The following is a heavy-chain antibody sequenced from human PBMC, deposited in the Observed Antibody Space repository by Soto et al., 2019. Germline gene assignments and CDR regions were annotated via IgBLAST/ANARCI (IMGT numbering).Heavy chain of an antibody. Sequence: QVQLVQSGAEVKKPGSSVKVSCKASGGTFSSYAISWVRQAPGQGLEWMGGIIPIFGTANYAQKFQGRVTITADESTSTAYRELSSLRSEDTAVYYCARDLGYCSGGSCSKYYYYYYGMDVWGQGTTVTVSS. CDR1: GGTFSSYA. CDR2: IIPIFGTA. D-gene: IGHD2-15*01. CDR3: ARDLGYCSGGSCSKYYYYYYGMDV. V-gene: IGHV1-69*01. J-gene: IGHJ6*02.